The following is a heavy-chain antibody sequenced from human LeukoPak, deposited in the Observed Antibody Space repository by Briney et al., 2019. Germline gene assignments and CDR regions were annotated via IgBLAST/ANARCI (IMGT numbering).Heavy chain of an antibody. V-gene: IGHV3-21*01. Sequence: PGGSLRLSCAASGFTFSSYSMYWVRQAPGKGLEWVSSISSSSSYIYYADSVKGRFTISRDNAKNSLYLQMNSLRAEDTAVYYCASDFKDLDAFDIWGQGTMVTVSS. CDR2: ISSSSSYI. CDR1: GFTFSSYS. CDR3: ASDFKDLDAFDI. J-gene: IGHJ3*02.